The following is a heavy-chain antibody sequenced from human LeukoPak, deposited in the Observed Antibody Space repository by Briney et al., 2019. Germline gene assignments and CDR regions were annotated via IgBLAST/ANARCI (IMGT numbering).Heavy chain of an antibody. V-gene: IGHV4-34*01. CDR1: GGSFSGYY. Sequence: SETLSLTCAGYGGSFSGYYWSWIRQPPGKGLEWIGEINHSGSTNYIPSLKSRVTISVDTSKNQFSLKLSSVTAADTAVYYCARGRYYDSSSDYWGQGTLVTVSS. J-gene: IGHJ4*02. D-gene: IGHD3-22*01. CDR2: INHSGST. CDR3: ARGRYYDSSSDY.